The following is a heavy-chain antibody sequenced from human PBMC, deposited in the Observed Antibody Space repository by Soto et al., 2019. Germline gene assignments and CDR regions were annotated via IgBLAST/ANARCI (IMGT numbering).Heavy chain of an antibody. CDR3: ARDSYYGSWSYYVPFDY. CDR2: IYYSGST. D-gene: IGHD3-10*01. J-gene: IGHJ4*02. CDR1: GGSISSYY. Sequence: PSETLSVTCTVSGGSISSYYWSWIRQPPGKGLEWIGYIYYSGSTNYNPSLKSRVTISVDTSKNQFSLKLSSVTAADTAVYYCARDSYYGSWSYYVPFDYWGQGTLVTVSS. V-gene: IGHV4-59*01.